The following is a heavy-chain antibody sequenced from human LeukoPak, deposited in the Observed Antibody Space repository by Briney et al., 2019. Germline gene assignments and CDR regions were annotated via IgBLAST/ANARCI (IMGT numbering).Heavy chain of an antibody. CDR1: GYTFTSYY. Sequence: ASVKVSCKASGYTFTSYYIDWVRQAPGQGLEWMGVINPSGGSTRYAQKFQGRVTMTGDTSTRTVYMELSSLTSADTAVYYCARGTTDDYWGQGIPVTVSS. CDR2: INPSGGST. D-gene: IGHD1-1*01. J-gene: IGHJ4*02. V-gene: IGHV1-46*01. CDR3: ARGTTDDY.